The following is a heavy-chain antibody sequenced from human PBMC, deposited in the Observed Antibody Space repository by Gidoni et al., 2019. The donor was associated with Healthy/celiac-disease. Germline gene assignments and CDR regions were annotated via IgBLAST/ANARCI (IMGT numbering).Heavy chain of an antibody. CDR1: GFTFSSYG. J-gene: IGHJ4*02. V-gene: IGHV3-30*18. CDR3: ANATS. Sequence: QVQLVESGGGVVQPGRSLRLSCAASGFTFSSYGMHWGRQAPGKGLEWVAVISDDGSNKYYADSVKGRFTISRDNSKNTLYLQMNSLRAEDTAVYYCANATSWGQGTLVTVSS. D-gene: IGHD1-26*01. CDR2: ISDDGSNK.